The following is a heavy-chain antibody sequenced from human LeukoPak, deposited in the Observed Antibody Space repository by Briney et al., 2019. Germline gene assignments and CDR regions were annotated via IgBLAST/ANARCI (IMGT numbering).Heavy chain of an antibody. CDR2: IIPIFGTA. CDR3: ARAYSGYDFFDY. Sequence: SVKVSCKASGGTFSRYAISWVRQAPGQGLEWMGGIIPIFGTANYAQKFQGRVTITADESTSAAYMEVSSLRSEDTAVYYCARAYSGYDFFDYWGQGILVTVSS. CDR1: GGTFSRYA. J-gene: IGHJ4*02. V-gene: IGHV1-69*13. D-gene: IGHD5-12*01.